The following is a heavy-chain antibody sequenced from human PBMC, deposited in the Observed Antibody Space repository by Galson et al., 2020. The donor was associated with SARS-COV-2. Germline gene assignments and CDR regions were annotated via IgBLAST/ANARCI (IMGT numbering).Heavy chain of an antibody. CDR3: ARDVPLHYSDNSGSPTSRDEMDV. CDR2: ISSSSRTI. J-gene: IGHJ6*02. V-gene: IGHV3-48*02. Sequence: GGSLRLSCAASGFTFSSYSMNWVRQAPGKGLEYISFISSSSRTIFYADSVKGRFTISRDNAKNTLYLQMHSLRDEDTALYFCARDVPLHYSDNSGSPTSRDEMDVWGQGITVTVSS. CDR1: GFTFSSYS. D-gene: IGHD3-22*01.